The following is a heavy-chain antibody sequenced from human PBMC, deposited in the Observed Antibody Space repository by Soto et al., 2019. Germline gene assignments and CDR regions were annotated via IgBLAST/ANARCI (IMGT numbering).Heavy chain of an antibody. CDR2: IDPSDSYT. J-gene: IGHJ4*02. D-gene: IGHD3-3*01. V-gene: IGHV5-10-1*01. CDR3: ARIKSGRGYYFDY. CDR1: GHSFTSYW. Sequence: PGASQKISCKGSGHSFTSYWNCWVRQMPGKGLEWMGRIDPSDSYTNYSPSFQGHVTISADKSISTAYLQWSSLKASDTAMYYCARIKSGRGYYFDYWGQGTLVTVSS.